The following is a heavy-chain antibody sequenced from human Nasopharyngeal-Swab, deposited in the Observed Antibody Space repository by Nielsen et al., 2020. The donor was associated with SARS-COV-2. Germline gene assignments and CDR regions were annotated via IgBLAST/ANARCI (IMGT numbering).Heavy chain of an antibody. J-gene: IGHJ4*02. Sequence: SETLSLTCTVSGGPISSYYWTWIRQPPGKGLECIGYISYSGSTNYNPSLKSRVTISVDTSKNQFSLKLSSVTAADTAVYYCTRRTLSSSGYYFDYWGQGTLVTVSS. CDR2: ISYSGST. CDR3: TRRTLSSSGYYFDY. D-gene: IGHD2-2*01. V-gene: IGHV4-59*08. CDR1: GGPISSYY.